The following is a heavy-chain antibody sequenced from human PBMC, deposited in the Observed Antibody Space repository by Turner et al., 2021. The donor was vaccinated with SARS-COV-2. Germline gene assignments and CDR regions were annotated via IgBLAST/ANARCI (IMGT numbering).Heavy chain of an antibody. Sequence: EVQLLESGGGWIQPGGSLRLSCAASGFSFSSYAMSWVRQAPGKGLEWVSAFSGRSISTFYADSVRDRFTISRDDVKNMLFLEMNRLRVEDTALYYCARDGGTGTTFPFFDYWGQGTLVTVSS. V-gene: IGHV3-23*01. D-gene: IGHD1-7*01. CDR3: ARDGGTGTTFPFFDY. CDR2: FSGRSIST. J-gene: IGHJ4*02. CDR1: GFSFSSYA.